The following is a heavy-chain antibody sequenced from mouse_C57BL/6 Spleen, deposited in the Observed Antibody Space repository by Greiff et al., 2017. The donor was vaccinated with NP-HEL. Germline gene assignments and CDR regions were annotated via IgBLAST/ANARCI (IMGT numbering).Heavy chain of an antibody. V-gene: IGHV1-22*01. CDR2: INPNNGGT. CDR1: GYTFTDYN. Sequence: EVQLQQSGPELVKPGASVKMSCKASGYTFTDYNMHWVKQSHGKSLEWIGYINPNNGGTSYNQKFKGKATLTVNKSSSTAYMELRSLTSEDSAVYYCARFSYGSSPYAMDYWGQGTSVTVSS. D-gene: IGHD1-1*01. CDR3: ARFSYGSSPYAMDY. J-gene: IGHJ4*01.